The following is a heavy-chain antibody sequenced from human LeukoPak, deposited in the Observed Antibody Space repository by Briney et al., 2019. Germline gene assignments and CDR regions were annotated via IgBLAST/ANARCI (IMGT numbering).Heavy chain of an antibody. CDR2: IYTSGST. CDR1: GGSISSYY. D-gene: IGHD6-6*01. J-gene: IGHJ6*02. CDR3: ARQEIAAHPRYYYYGMDV. Sequence: SETLSLTCTVSGGSISSYYWSWIRQPAGKGLEWIGRIYTSGSTNYNPSLKSRVTISVDTSKNQFSLKLSSVTAADTAVYYCARQEIAAHPRYYYYGMDVWGQGTTVTVSS. V-gene: IGHV4-4*07.